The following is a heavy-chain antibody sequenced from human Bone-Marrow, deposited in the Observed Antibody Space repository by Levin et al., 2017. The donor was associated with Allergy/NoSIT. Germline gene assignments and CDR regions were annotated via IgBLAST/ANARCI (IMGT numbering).Heavy chain of an antibody. J-gene: IGHJ5*02. V-gene: IGHV3-53*01. CDR3: AREGGSTGELS. CDR2: MYTDGNT. CDR1: GFSVSSTY. Sequence: SGGSLRLSCAASGFSVSSTYMSWVRQAPGRGLELVSLMYTDGNTYYAGSVKGRFTISRDISNNTMFLQMNSLRTEDTARYYCAREGGSTGELSWGRGTLVTVSS. D-gene: IGHD2-2*01.